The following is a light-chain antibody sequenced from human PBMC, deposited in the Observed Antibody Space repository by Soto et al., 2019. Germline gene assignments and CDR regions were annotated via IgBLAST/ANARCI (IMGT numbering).Light chain of an antibody. V-gene: IGKV3-20*01. J-gene: IGKJ4*01. CDR3: QQYATSPLT. CDR2: GAS. CDR1: QSLSNNF. Sequence: DIVLTQSPGTLSLSPGDRAALSCGASQSLSNNFLAWYQQKPGQAPRLLISGASSRATGIPDRFSGSGSGTDFPLTITRVEPEDFAVYYCQQYATSPLTFGGGTKVEIK.